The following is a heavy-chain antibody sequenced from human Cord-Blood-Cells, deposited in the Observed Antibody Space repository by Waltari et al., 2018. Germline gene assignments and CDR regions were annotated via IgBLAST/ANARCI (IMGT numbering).Heavy chain of an antibody. J-gene: IGHJ4*02. CDR2: IYPGDSDT. V-gene: IGHV5-51*01. CDR3: ARQVSSPNYGDLTHFDY. D-gene: IGHD4-17*01. Sequence: EVHLVQSGAELKKPGAHLKLTCKGSGYSFTSYWIGWVSQSPGKGLGWMGIIYPGDSDTRYSPSFQGQVTISADKSISTAYLQWSSLKASDTAMYYCARQVSSPNYGDLTHFDYWGQGTLVTVSS. CDR1: GYSFTSYW.